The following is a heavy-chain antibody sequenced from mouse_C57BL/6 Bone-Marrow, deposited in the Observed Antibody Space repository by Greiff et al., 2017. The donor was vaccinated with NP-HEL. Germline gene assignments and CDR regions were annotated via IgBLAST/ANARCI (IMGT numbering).Heavy chain of an antibody. CDR1: GFTFSDYY. J-gene: IGHJ4*01. CDR2: ISNGGGST. D-gene: IGHD4-1*01. Sequence: EVQLVESGGGLVQPGGSLKLSCAASGFTFSDYYMYWVRQTPEKRLEWVAYISNGGGSTYYPDTVKGRFTISRDNAKNTLYLQMSRLKSEDTAMYYCARSSNWDYAMDYWGQGTSVTVSS. CDR3: ARSSNWDYAMDY. V-gene: IGHV5-12*01.